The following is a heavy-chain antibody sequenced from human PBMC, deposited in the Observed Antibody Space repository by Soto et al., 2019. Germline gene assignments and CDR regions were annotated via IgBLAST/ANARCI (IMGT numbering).Heavy chain of an antibody. D-gene: IGHD2-15*01. CDR2: ISGSGVST. Sequence: GGSLRLSCAASGFTFSSYAMSWVRQAPGKGLEWVSAISGSGVSTYYADSVKGRFTISRDNSKNTMYLQMNSLRAEDSAVYYCAKDDNCSGGSCYPAWYYGMDVWGQGTTVTVSS. CDR3: AKDDNCSGGSCYPAWYYGMDV. CDR1: GFTFSSYA. V-gene: IGHV3-23*01. J-gene: IGHJ6*02.